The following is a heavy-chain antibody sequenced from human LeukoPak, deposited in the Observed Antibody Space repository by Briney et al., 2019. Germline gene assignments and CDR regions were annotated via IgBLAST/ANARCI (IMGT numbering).Heavy chain of an antibody. V-gene: IGHV4-34*01. D-gene: IGHD2-2*01. CDR1: GGSFSGYY. CDR3: ARGTNIVVVPAAKRNWFDP. J-gene: IGHJ5*02. Sequence: SETLSLTSAVYGGSFSGYYWSWIRQPPGKGLEWIGEINHSGSTNYNPSLKSRVTISVDTSKNQFSLKLSSVTAADTAVYYCARGTNIVVVPAAKRNWFDPWGQGTLVTVSS. CDR2: INHSGST.